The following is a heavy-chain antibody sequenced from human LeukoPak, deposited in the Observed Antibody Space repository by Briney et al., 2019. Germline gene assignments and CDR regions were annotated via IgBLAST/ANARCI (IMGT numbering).Heavy chain of an antibody. CDR3: ARAGELRYMDV. CDR2: ISGSGGST. J-gene: IGHJ6*03. Sequence: PGGSLRLSCAASGFTFSSYGMSWVRQAPGKGLEWVSAISGSGGSTYYADSVKGRFTISRDNDKNSLFLQMSSLRADDTAIYYCARAGELRYMDVWGKGTAVTVSS. D-gene: IGHD3-16*01. CDR1: GFTFSSYG. V-gene: IGHV3-23*01.